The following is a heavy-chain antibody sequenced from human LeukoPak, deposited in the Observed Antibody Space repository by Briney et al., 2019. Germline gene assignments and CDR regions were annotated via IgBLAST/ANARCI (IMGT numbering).Heavy chain of an antibody. D-gene: IGHD2-2*01. CDR1: GGSISSGDYY. CDR2: IYYSGST. V-gene: IGHV4-30-4*01. J-gene: IGHJ4*02. CDR3: ARGPPAAAVYFDY. Sequence: SETLSLTCTVSGGSISSGDYYWSWIRQPPGKGLEWIGYIYYSGSTYYNPSLKSRVTISVDTSKNQFSLKLSSVTAADTAVYYCARGPPAAAVYFDYWGQGTLVTVSS.